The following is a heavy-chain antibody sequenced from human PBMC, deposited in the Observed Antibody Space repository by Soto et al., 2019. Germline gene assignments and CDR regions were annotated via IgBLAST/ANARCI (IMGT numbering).Heavy chain of an antibody. J-gene: IGHJ4*02. CDR3: PVSGSLDY. CDR2: ISYDGSNK. V-gene: IGHV3-30-3*01. CDR1: GFTFSSYA. D-gene: IGHD1-26*01. Sequence: GGSLRLSCAASGFTFSSYAMHWVRQAPGKGLEWVAVISYDGSNKYYADSVKGRFTISRDNSKNTLYLQMNSLRAEDTAVYYCPVSGSLDYWGQGTLVTVSS.